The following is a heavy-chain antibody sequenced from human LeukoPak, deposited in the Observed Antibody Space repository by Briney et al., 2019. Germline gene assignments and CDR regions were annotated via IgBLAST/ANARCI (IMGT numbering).Heavy chain of an antibody. CDR2: IWYDGSNK. D-gene: IGHD5-12*01. CDR3: ARPQQYSGYDYPFGY. J-gene: IGHJ4*02. Sequence: GGSLRLSCAASGFTFSSYGMHWVRQAPGKGLEWVAVIWYDGSNKYYADSVKGRFTISRDNSKNTLYLQMNSLRAEDTAVYYCARPQQYSGYDYPFGYWGRGTLVTVSS. CDR1: GFTFSSYG. V-gene: IGHV3-33*01.